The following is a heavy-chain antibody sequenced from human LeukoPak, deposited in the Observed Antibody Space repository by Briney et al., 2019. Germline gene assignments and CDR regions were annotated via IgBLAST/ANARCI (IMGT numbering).Heavy chain of an antibody. Sequence: GGSLRLSCAASGFTFSSYAMSWVRQAPGRGLEWVSAISGSGGSTYYADSVKGRFTISRDNSKNTLYLQMNSLRAEDTAVYYCAGTWLDRVVPAAIFVYWGQGTLVTVSS. CDR1: GFTFSSYA. V-gene: IGHV3-23*01. CDR2: ISGSGGST. J-gene: IGHJ4*02. CDR3: AGTWLDRVVPAAIFVY. D-gene: IGHD2-2*02.